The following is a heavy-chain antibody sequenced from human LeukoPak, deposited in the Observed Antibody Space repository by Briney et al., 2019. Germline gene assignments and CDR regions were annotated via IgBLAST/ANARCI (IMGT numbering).Heavy chain of an antibody. V-gene: IGHV3-7*01. CDR3: ASGFLQWLY. Sequence: GGSLRLSCAASGFIFGGYWMSWVRQAPGRGLEWVANINPDGSIKYYVDSIKGRFTISRDNAKNSLYLQMNSLRAEDTAVYYCASGFLQWLYWGQGTLVTVSS. CDR1: GFIFGGYW. D-gene: IGHD3-3*01. J-gene: IGHJ4*02. CDR2: INPDGSIK.